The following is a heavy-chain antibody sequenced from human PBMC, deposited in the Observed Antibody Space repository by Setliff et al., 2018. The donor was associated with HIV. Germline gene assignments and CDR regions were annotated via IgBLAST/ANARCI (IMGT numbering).Heavy chain of an antibody. CDR3: ARGDWRTPYWYFDL. D-gene: IGHD2-21*01. CDR1: GYTFTTYG. V-gene: IGHV1-18*01. CDR2: ISGYNGNT. Sequence: ASVKVSCKASGYTFTTYGITWVRQAPGQGLEWMGWISGYNGNTRYAQKLQGRVTMTTDTSTSTAYMELTSLASDDTAEYYCARGDWRTPYWYFDLWGRGTQVTVSS. J-gene: IGHJ2*01.